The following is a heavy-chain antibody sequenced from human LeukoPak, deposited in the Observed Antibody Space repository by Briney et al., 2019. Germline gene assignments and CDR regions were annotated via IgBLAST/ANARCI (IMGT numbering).Heavy chain of an antibody. Sequence: GGSLRLSCAASGFTFSSYWMHWVRQAPGKGLVWVSRINSDGSSTSYTDSVKGRFTFSRDNAKNTLYLQMNSLRAEDTAVYYCAEYCSGGSCYPSWGQGTLVAVSS. CDR2: INSDGSST. D-gene: IGHD2-15*01. CDR1: GFTFSSYW. CDR3: AEYCSGGSCYPS. J-gene: IGHJ4*02. V-gene: IGHV3-74*01.